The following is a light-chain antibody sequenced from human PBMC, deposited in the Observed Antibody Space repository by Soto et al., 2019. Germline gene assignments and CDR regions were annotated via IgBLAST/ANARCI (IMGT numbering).Light chain of an antibody. CDR3: QQYNPFPRT. CDR1: QSISTW. CDR2: DAS. V-gene: IGKV1-5*01. Sequence: GDSATITCRASQSISTWLAWYQQKPGKVPKLLIYDASSLESGVPSRFSGSGSGTEFTLTISSLQPDDFTTYYSQQYNPFPRTFGQGTKADI. J-gene: IGKJ1*01.